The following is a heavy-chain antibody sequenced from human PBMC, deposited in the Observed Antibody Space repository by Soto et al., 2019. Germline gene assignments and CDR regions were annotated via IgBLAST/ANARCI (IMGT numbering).Heavy chain of an antibody. Sequence: EVQLVESGGGLVQPGGSLRLSCAASGFTFTTHWMSWVRQAAGKGLEWVANVKEDGSVKYYVDSVKGRFTISRDYAKKSLYLQMNRLRAEDTAVYYCVRYGSSGWHFDYWGLGTLVTVSA. CDR3: VRYGSSGWHFDY. V-gene: IGHV3-7*01. D-gene: IGHD6-19*01. CDR2: VKEDGSVK. J-gene: IGHJ4*02. CDR1: GFTFTTHW.